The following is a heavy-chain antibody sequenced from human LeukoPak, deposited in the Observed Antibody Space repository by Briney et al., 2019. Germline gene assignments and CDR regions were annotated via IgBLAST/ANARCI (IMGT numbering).Heavy chain of an antibody. Sequence: KPSETLSLTCTVSGGSISSYYWSWLRQPPGKGLEWIGYISYSGSTSYNPSLRSRVTISADTSKNQFSLKLSSVTAADTAVYYCARHGRDNSGYYEAYYFDYWGQGPLVTVSS. CDR3: ARHGRDNSGYYEAYYFDY. J-gene: IGHJ4*02. V-gene: IGHV4-59*08. CDR2: ISYSGST. D-gene: IGHD3-22*01. CDR1: GGSISSYY.